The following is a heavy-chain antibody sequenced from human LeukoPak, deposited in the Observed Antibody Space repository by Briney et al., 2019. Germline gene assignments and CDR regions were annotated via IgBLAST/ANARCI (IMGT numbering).Heavy chain of an antibody. J-gene: IGHJ5*02. Sequence: ALVKVSCKASGYTFTSYDINWVRQATGQGLEWMGWMNPNSGNTGYAQKFQGRVTITRNTSISTAYMELSSLRSEDTAVYYCARLSHIRCSSTSCYTKGWFDPWGQGTLVTVSS. CDR3: ARLSHIRCSSTSCYTKGWFDP. CDR2: MNPNSGNT. V-gene: IGHV1-8*03. CDR1: GYTFTSYD. D-gene: IGHD2-2*02.